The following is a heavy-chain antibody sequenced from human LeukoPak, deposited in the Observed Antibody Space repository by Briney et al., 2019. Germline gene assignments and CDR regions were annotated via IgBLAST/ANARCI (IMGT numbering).Heavy chain of an antibody. CDR2: ISSSGSTI. CDR3: ARDLNLSY. J-gene: IGHJ1*01. Sequence: GGALRLSCAASGFSLGSYIMNWGRQAPGKGVEWVSYISSSGSTIYYSDSVKGRSTTSRNNAKNSLCLQMNSLRAEDTAVYFCARDLNLSYWGQGTLVTVSS. CDR1: GFSLGSYI. D-gene: IGHD2/OR15-2a*01. V-gene: IGHV3-48*01.